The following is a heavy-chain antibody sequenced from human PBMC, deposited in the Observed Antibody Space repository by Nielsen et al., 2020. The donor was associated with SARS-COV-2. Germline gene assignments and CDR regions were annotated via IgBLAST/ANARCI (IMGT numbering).Heavy chain of an antibody. V-gene: IGHV1-18*01. Sequence: ASVKVSCKASGGTFSSYAISWVRQAPGQGLEWMGWISAYNGNTNYAQKLQGRVTMTTDTSTSTAYMELRSLRSDDTAVYYCARDSGRRFLEWLSDYWGQGTLVTVSS. CDR2: ISAYNGNT. J-gene: IGHJ4*02. D-gene: IGHD3-3*01. CDR1: GGTFSSYA. CDR3: ARDSGRRFLEWLSDY.